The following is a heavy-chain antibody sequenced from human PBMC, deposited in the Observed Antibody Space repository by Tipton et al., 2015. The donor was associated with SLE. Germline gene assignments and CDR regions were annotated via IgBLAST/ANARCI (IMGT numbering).Heavy chain of an antibody. CDR2: IHHSGST. CDR1: GYSISSGYY. Sequence: PGLVKPSETLSLTCVVSGYSISSGYYWGWIRQPPGKGLEWIGSIHHSGSTYYNPSLKSRVTISVDTSKNQFSLKLSSVTAADTAVYYCATPGVGSRFDYWGQGTLVTVSS. J-gene: IGHJ4*02. D-gene: IGHD6-13*01. CDR3: ATPGVGSRFDY. V-gene: IGHV4-38-2*01.